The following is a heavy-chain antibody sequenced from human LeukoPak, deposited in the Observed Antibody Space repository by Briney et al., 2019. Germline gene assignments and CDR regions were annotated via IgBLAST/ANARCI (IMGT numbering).Heavy chain of an antibody. V-gene: IGHV3-48*04. D-gene: IGHD3-22*01. J-gene: IGHJ4*02. CDR2: ISSSSSTI. CDR1: GFTFSSYS. Sequence: GGSLRLSCAASGFTFSSYSMNWVRQAPGKGLEWVSYISSSSSTIYYADSVKGRFTTSRVNAKNSLYLQMNSLRAEDTAVYYCARDNYYDSSGYDYWGQGTLVTVSS. CDR3: ARDNYYDSSGYDY.